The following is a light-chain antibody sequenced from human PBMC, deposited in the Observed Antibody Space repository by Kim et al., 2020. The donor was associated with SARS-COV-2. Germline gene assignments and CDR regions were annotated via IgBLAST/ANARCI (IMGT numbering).Light chain of an antibody. CDR2: DVS. V-gene: IGLV2-14*03. CDR3: SSYTSSSTYV. Sequence: SITIPCAGTNSDVGGYNYVSWYQQHPGKAPNLRIYDVSNRPSGVSNRFSGSKSGNTASLTISGLQAEDEADYYCSSYTSSSTYVFGTGTKVTVL. J-gene: IGLJ1*01. CDR1: NSDVGGYNY.